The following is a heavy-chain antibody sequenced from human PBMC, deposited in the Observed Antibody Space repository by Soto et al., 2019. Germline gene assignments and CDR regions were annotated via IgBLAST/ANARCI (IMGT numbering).Heavy chain of an antibody. V-gene: IGHV3-64*01. CDR1: GFTFSSYA. D-gene: IGHD6-19*01. CDR3: ARDKKAGTWYYYYYMDV. Sequence: GGSLRLSCAASGFTFSSYAMHWVRQAPGKGLEYVSAISSNGGSTYYANSVKGRLTISRDNSKNTLYLQMGSLRAEDMAVYYCARDKKAGTWYYYYYMDVWGKGTTVTVSS. CDR2: ISSNGGST. J-gene: IGHJ6*03.